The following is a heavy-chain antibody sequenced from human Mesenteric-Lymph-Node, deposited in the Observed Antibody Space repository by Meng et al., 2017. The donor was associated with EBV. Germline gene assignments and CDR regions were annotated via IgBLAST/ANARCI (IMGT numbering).Heavy chain of an antibody. CDR3: AKVMDSGTWLDP. Sequence: QRQGLGPGLVRLSESRSLTCPFSGAAIPSGTWWTWVRRPAGKGLEWFVEIYHLEDTNYNPSLQARVRISVDRSKNQFSLNLTSVTAADTAVYYCAKVMDSGTWLDPWGQGSLVTVSS. D-gene: IGHD1-14*01. V-gene: IGHV4-4*02. CDR2: IYHLEDT. J-gene: IGHJ5*02. CDR1: GAAIPSGTW.